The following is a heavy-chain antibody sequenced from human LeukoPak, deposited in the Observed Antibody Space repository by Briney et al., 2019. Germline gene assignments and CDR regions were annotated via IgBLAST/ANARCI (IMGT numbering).Heavy chain of an antibody. D-gene: IGHD6-19*01. V-gene: IGHV3-23*01. CDR2: ISGSGGST. CDR3: AKATGYSSGWYYFDY. J-gene: IGHJ4*02. CDR1: GFTFSNYA. Sequence: PGGSLRLSCAASGFTFSNYAMSWVRQAPGKGLEWVSAISGSGGSTYYADSVKGRFTISRDNSKNTLYLQMNSLRAEDTAVYYCAKATGYSSGWYYFDYWGQGTLVTVSS.